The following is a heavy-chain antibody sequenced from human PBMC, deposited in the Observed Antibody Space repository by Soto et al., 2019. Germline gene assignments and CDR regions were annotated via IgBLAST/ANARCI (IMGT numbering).Heavy chain of an antibody. J-gene: IGHJ4*02. CDR2: IFYSGNT. Sequence: GSLRLSCAVSGGSISNYYWHWIRQPPGKGLEWIGYIFYSGNTNYNPSLKSRVTISVDTSKNQFSLKLSSVTAADTAVYYCARAASCGRNCYYYFDYWGQGTLVTVSS. CDR1: GGSISNYY. V-gene: IGHV4-59*01. CDR3: ARAASCGRNCYYYFDY. D-gene: IGHD2-21*02.